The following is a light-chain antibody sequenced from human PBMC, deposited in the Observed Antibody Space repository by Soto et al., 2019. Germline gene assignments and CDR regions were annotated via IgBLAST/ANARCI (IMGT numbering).Light chain of an antibody. V-gene: IGKV3-20*01. CDR2: GAS. Sequence: EIVLTQSPATLSLSPGERATLSCRASQSVSSYLAWYQQKPGQSPSLLIYGASNRATGIPDRFSGGGSGTDFTLTISRLEPEDFAVYYCQQYGKSAMFTFGQGTKLEIK. CDR1: QSVSSY. J-gene: IGKJ2*01. CDR3: QQYGKSAMFT.